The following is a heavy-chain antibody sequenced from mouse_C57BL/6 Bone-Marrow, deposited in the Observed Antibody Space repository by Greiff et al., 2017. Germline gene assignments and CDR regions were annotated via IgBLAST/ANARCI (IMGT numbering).Heavy chain of an antibody. CDR2: IRSKSNNYAT. J-gene: IGHJ4*01. D-gene: IGHD1-1*01. CDR1: GFSFNTYA. CDR3: VRQGRLGSSYENYAMDY. Sequence: EVKLVESGGGLVQPKGSLKLSCAASGFSFNTYAMNWVRQAPGKGLEWVARIRSKSNNYATYYADSVKDRFTISRDDSESMLYLQMNNLKTEDTAMYYCVRQGRLGSSYENYAMDYWGQGTSVTVSS. V-gene: IGHV10-1*01.